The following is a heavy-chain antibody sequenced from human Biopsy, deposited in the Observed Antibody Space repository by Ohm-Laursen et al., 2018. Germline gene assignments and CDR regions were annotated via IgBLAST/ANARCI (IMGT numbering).Heavy chain of an antibody. D-gene: IGHD1-1*01. Sequence: QTLSLTCAISGDSISNKDAAWDWIRRSPSRGLEWLGRTYYRTQWFFDYAVFVRSRISIKPDTSKNQFFLELNSVTPEDTAVYFCARETPTGIPFNWFDPWGQGTLVTVSS. CDR3: ARETPTGIPFNWFDP. V-gene: IGHV6-1*01. CDR2: TYYRTQWFF. CDR1: GDSISNKDAA. J-gene: IGHJ5*02.